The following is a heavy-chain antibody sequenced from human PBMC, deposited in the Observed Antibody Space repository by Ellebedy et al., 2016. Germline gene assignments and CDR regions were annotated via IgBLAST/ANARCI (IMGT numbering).Heavy chain of an antibody. CDR1: GFTFSDYY. J-gene: IGHJ2*01. D-gene: IGHD3-3*01. CDR3: ARLPTYYDFWSGLFHWYFDL. CDR2: ISYDGANK. Sequence: GESLKISCAASGFTFSDYYMSWIRQAPGKGLEWVAVISYDGANKYYTDSVKGRFTISRDNSKNTLYLQMNSLRAEDTAVYYCARLPTYYDFWSGLFHWYFDLWGRGTLVTVSS. V-gene: IGHV3-30*03.